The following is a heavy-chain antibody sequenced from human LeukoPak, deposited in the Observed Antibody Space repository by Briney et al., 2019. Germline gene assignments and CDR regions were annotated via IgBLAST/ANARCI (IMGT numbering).Heavy chain of an antibody. CDR3: ARGTVWGIPAAMGDWFDP. J-gene: IGHJ5*02. D-gene: IGHD2-2*01. CDR1: GFTFSSYG. Sequence: PGGSLRLSCAASGFTFSSYGMHWVRQAPGKGLEWVAVVSYDGSNKYYADSVKGRFTISRDNSKNTLYLQMNSLRAEDTAVYYCARGTVWGIPAAMGDWFDPWGQGTLVTVSS. V-gene: IGHV3-30*03. CDR2: VSYDGSNK.